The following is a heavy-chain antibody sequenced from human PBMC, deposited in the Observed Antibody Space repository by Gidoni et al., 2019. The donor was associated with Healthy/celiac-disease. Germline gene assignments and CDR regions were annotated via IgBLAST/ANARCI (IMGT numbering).Heavy chain of an antibody. J-gene: IGHJ4*02. CDR1: GFAFSSHG. CDR2: ISYDGSNK. Sequence: QVQLVESGGGVVQPGRSLRLSCAASGFAFSSHGMHWVRQAPGKGLEWVAVISYDGSNKYYADSVKGRFTISRDNSKNTLYLQMNSLRAEDTAVYYCAILSSGIAAAGPYFDYWGQGTLVTVSS. D-gene: IGHD6-13*01. CDR3: AILSSGIAAAGPYFDY. V-gene: IGHV3-30*03.